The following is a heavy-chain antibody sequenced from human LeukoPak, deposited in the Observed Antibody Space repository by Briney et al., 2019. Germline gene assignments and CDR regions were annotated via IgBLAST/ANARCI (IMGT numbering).Heavy chain of an antibody. CDR2: ISHSGST. J-gene: IGHJ4*02. CDR1: GGSFSGYY. D-gene: IGHD6-19*01. V-gene: IGHV4-34*01. Sequence: SETLSLTCAVYGGSFSGYYWSWIRQPPGKGLEWIGEISHSGSTNYNPSLKSRVTISVDTSKNQFSLKLSSVTAADTAVYYCARPYSSGWYPDPLYYWGQGTLVTVSS. CDR3: ARPYSSGWYPDPLYY.